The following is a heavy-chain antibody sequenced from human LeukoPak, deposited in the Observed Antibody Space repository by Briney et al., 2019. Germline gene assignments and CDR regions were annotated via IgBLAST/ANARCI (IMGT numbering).Heavy chain of an antibody. CDR1: GGSFSGYY. CDR2: INHSGST. Sequence: PSETLSLTCAVYGGSFSGYYWSWIRQPPGKGLEWIGEINHSGSTNYNPSLKSRVTISVDTSKNQFSLKLSSVTAADTAVYYCARHGDRGFRADRWFDPLGQGTLVTVSS. D-gene: IGHD2-21*01. J-gene: IGHJ5*02. V-gene: IGHV4-34*01. CDR3: ARHGDRGFRADRWFDP.